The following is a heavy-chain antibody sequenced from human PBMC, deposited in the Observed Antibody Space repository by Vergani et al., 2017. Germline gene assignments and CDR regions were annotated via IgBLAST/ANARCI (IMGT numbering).Heavy chain of an antibody. Sequence: QVQLVQSGAEVKKPGASVKVSCKASGYTFTSYGISWVRQAPGQGLEWMGWISAYNGNTNYAQKLQGRVTITTDTSTSTAYMELRRLRSDDTAVYYCARDAQMGYCSSTSCYTAYYYGMDVWGQGTTVTVSS. CDR1: GYTFTSYG. D-gene: IGHD2-2*02. V-gene: IGHV1-18*04. CDR2: ISAYNGNT. J-gene: IGHJ6*02. CDR3: ARDAQMGYCSSTSCYTAYYYGMDV.